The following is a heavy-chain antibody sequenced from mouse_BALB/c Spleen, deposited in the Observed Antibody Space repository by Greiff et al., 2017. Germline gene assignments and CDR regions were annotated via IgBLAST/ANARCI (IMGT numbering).Heavy chain of an antibody. CDR2: SDPAHGNT. V-gene: IGHV14-3*02. J-gene: IGHJ4*01. CDR1: GFNIKDTY. D-gene: IGHD1-2*01. CDR3: ARSRGSVLRPPYYAMDY. Sequence: VQLQQSGAELVKPGASVKLSCTASGFNIKDTYMHWVKQRPEQGLEWIGRSDPAHGNTKYDPKFQGKATITADTSSNTAYLQLSSLTSEDTAVYYYARSRGSVLRPPYYAMDYWGQGTSVTVSS.